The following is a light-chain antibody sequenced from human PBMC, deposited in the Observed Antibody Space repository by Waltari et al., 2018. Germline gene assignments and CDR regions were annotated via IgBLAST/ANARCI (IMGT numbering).Light chain of an antibody. J-gene: IGLJ3*02. Sequence: NFMLTQPHSVSGSPGETVTISCPRSSRSIDSQYVQWYQQRPGSAPTTVIYEDKQRPFGVPDRFSGSIDSSSNSASLTISGLKTEDEAEYYCQSYDTNNRVFGGGTMLTVL. CDR1: SRSIDSQY. CDR3: QSYDTNNRV. V-gene: IGLV6-57*04. CDR2: EDK.